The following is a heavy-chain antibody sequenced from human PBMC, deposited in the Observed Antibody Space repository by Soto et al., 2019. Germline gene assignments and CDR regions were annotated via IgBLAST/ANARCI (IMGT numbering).Heavy chain of an antibody. CDR2: IDWDDDK. Sequence: SGPTLVNPTKPLTLTCPFSGFSLSTSGMRVSWIRQPPEKALEWLARIDWDDDKFYSTSLKTRLTISKDTSKNQVVLTMTNMDPVDTATYYCARDSSIAAQQNWGQGTLVTVSS. J-gene: IGHJ4*02. V-gene: IGHV2-70*04. CDR3: ARDSSIAAQQN. D-gene: IGHD6-6*01. CDR1: GFSLSTSGMR.